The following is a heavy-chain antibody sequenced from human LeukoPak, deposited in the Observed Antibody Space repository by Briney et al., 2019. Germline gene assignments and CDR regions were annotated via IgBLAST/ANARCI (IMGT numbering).Heavy chain of an antibody. Sequence: PGGSLRLSCAASGFTFSSYAMSWVRQAPGKGLEWVSAISGSGGSTYYADSVKGRFTISRDNSKNTLYLQMNSLRAEETAVYYCAKGVMVRGVTPDYWGQGTLVTVSS. D-gene: IGHD3-10*01. J-gene: IGHJ4*02. CDR2: ISGSGGST. V-gene: IGHV3-23*01. CDR3: AKGVMVRGVTPDY. CDR1: GFTFSSYA.